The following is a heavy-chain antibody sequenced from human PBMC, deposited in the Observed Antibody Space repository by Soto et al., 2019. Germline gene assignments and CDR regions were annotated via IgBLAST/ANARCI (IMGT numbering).Heavy chain of an antibody. D-gene: IGHD6-13*01. J-gene: IGHJ6*02. Sequence: PSETLSLTCTVSGGSISSGDYYWSWIRQPPGKGLEWIGYIYYSGSTYYNPSLKSRVTISVDTSKNQFSLKLSSVTAEDTAVYFCAKVTKRAGAGRYDYYFYGMDVWGQGTTVTVSS. CDR3: AKVTKRAGAGRYDYYFYGMDV. CDR2: IYYSGST. CDR1: GGSISSGDYY. V-gene: IGHV4-30-4*01.